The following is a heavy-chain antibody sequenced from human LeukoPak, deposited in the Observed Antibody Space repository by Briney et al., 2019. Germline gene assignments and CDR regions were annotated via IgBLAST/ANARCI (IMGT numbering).Heavy chain of an antibody. CDR3: ARRGYNWKFDY. CDR1: GFTFSIAW. D-gene: IGHD1-20*01. CDR2: ISSSGNTI. Sequence: PGGSLRLSCAASGFTFSIAWMTWVRQAPGKGLEWVSYISSSGNTIYYADSVKGRFTISRDNAKNSLFLQMNSLRAEDTAVYYCARRGYNWKFDYWGQGTLVTVSS. V-gene: IGHV3-48*04. J-gene: IGHJ4*02.